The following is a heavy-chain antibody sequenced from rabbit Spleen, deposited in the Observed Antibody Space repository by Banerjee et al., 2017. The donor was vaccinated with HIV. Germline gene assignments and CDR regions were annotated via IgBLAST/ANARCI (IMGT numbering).Heavy chain of an antibody. D-gene: IGHD4-1*01. CDR1: GFTISSSYY. J-gene: IGHJ4*01. V-gene: IGHV1S40*01. CDR2: IDSSSVNT. CDR3: ARETSSGWGIISFYFSL. Sequence: QSLEESGGDLVKPGASLTLTCKASGFTISSSYYMCWVRQAPGKGLELIACIDSSSVNTADATWAKGRFTISKTSSTTVDLKMTSLTAADTATYFCARETSSGWGIISFYFSLWGPGTLVTVS.